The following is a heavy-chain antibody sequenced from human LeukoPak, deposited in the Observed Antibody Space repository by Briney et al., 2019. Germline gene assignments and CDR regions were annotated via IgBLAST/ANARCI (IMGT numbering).Heavy chain of an antibody. CDR1: GFTFSDYW. CDR3: AKDSGYGDYYFDY. D-gene: IGHD4-17*01. Sequence: GGSLRLSCAASGFTFSDYWMSWVRQLPGKGLEWVSAISGSGGSTYYADSVKGRFTISRDNSKNTLYLQMNSLRAEDTAVYYCAKDSGYGDYYFDYWGQGTLVTVSS. CDR2: ISGSGGST. V-gene: IGHV3-23*01. J-gene: IGHJ4*02.